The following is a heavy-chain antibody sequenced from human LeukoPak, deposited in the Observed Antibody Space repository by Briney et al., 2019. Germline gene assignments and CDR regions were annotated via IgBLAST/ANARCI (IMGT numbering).Heavy chain of an antibody. Sequence: GGPLRLSCAASGFTFSSLWMRWVRQAPGRGPEWVANINQDGGTTYYVASVKGRFTISRDNAKNSLSLQMSSLRAEDTAVYYCTKDRQGPNQYHMDVWGKGTTVTVSS. CDR2: INQDGGTT. CDR3: TKDRQGPNQYHMDV. V-gene: IGHV3-7*01. J-gene: IGHJ6*03. CDR1: GFTFSSLW.